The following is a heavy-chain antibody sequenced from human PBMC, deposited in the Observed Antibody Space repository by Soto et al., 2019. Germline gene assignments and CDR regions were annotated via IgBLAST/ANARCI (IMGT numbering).Heavy chain of an antibody. Sequence: ASVKVSCKASGYTFTGYYMHWVRQAPGQGLEWMGWINPNSGGTTYAQNFQGRVTMTRDTSISTAYMELRRLRSDDTAVYYCARADIVEVPAVWNYWFDPWGQGTLVTVSS. CDR2: INPNSGGT. J-gene: IGHJ5*02. D-gene: IGHD2-2*01. V-gene: IGHV1-2*02. CDR1: GYTFTGYY. CDR3: ARADIVEVPAVWNYWFDP.